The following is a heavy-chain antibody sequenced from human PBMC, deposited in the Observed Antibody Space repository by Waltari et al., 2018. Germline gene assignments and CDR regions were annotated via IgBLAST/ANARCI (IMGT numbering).Heavy chain of an antibody. Sequence: QVQLQESGPSLLKPSETLSLICTVSGGSISGFYWSWVRQPPGKGLYWIGYIYYTGSTNFNPSLKSRVTMSVDTSNNQFSLKLSSVTAADTAFYYCARGGGGDWEWFDPWGQGTLVTVSS. V-gene: IGHV4-59*01. CDR3: ARGGGGDWEWFDP. J-gene: IGHJ5*02. CDR2: IYYTGST. CDR1: GGSISGFY. D-gene: IGHD2-21*02.